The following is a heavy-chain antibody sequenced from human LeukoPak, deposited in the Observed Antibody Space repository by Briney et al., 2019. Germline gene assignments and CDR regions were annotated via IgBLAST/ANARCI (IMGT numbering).Heavy chain of an antibody. CDR2: IRGSGGNT. CDR1: GFTFSNYA. D-gene: IGHD2-2*01. Sequence: GGSLRLSCAASGFTFSNYAMNWVRQAPGKGLEWVSTIRGSGGNTYYADSVKGRFTISRDTSKNTLYLQMNSLRAEDTALYYCARYCSGTCYSGFQYWGQGTLVTVSS. CDR3: ARYCSGTCYSGFQY. J-gene: IGHJ4*02. V-gene: IGHV3-23*01.